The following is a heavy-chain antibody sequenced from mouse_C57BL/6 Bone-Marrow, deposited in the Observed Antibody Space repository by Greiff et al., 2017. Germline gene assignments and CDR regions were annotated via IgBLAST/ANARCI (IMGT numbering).Heavy chain of an antibody. Sequence: EVKLVESGGDLVKPGGSLKLSCAASGFTFSSYGMSWVRQTPDKRLEWVATISSGGSYTYYPDSVKGRFTISRDNAKNTLYLQMSSLKSEDTAMYYWARHGYDYAWFAYWGQGTLGTVSA. J-gene: IGHJ3*01. CDR3: ARHGYDYAWFAY. CDR1: GFTFSSYG. D-gene: IGHD2-4*01. CDR2: ISSGGSYT. V-gene: IGHV5-6*01.